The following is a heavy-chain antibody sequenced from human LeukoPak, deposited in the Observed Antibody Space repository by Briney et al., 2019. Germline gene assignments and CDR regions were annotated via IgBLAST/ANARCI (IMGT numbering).Heavy chain of an antibody. CDR2: ISYDGSNK. CDR1: GFSFSSYA. J-gene: IGHJ4*02. Sequence: GGSLRLSCAASGFSFSSYAMHWVRQAPGKGLEWVAVISYDGSNKYYADSVKGRFTISRDNSKNTLYLQMNSLRAEDTAVYYCARVRLVGATSDYWGQGTLVTVSS. V-gene: IGHV3-30*04. D-gene: IGHD1-26*01. CDR3: ARVRLVGATSDY.